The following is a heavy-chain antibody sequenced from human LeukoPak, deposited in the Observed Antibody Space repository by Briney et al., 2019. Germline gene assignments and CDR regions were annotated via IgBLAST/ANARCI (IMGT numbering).Heavy chain of an antibody. D-gene: IGHD3-10*01. Sequence: ASVKVSCKASGGTFSSYAISWVRQAPGQGLEWMGGIIPIFGTANYAQKFQGRVTITADESTSTAYMELSSLRSEDTAVYYCARAADRITMVRGVGPHNWFDPWGQGTLVTVSS. CDR1: GGTFSSYA. V-gene: IGHV1-69*13. J-gene: IGHJ5*02. CDR3: ARAADRITMVRGVGPHNWFDP. CDR2: IIPIFGTA.